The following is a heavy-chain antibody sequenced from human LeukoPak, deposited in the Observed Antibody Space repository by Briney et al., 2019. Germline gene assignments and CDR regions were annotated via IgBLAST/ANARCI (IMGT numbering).Heavy chain of an antibody. D-gene: IGHD6-19*01. CDR3: PLLLTVAEGGTCAFDI. J-gene: IGHJ3*02. Sequence: ASVKVSCKASGYTFTSYGISWVRQAPGQGLEWMGWISAYNGNTNYAQKLQGRVTMTTDTSTSPGYMELRSLRSADTAVYYSPLLLTVAEGGTCAFDIWGQGTMVTVSS. CDR1: GYTFTSYG. V-gene: IGHV1-18*04. CDR2: ISAYNGNT.